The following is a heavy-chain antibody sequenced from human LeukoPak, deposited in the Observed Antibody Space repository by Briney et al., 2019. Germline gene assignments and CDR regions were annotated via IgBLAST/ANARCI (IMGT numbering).Heavy chain of an antibody. CDR3: ARQGGSYDRDTFDY. CDR1: GAPVSTYY. V-gene: IGHV4-59*02. CDR2: IYYSGST. J-gene: IGHJ4*02. D-gene: IGHD1-26*01. Sequence: PSETLSLTYTVSGAPVSTYYWTWIGQPPGKGLEGIGYIYYSGSTNYNPSLKSRVTISLDTSKNQFSLKLSSVTAADTAVYYCARQGGSYDRDTFDYWGQGTVVTVSS.